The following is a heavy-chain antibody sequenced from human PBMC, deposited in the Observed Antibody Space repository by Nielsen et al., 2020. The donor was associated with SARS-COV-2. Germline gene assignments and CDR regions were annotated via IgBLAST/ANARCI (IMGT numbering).Heavy chain of an antibody. V-gene: IGHV7-4-1*02. CDR3: ARSPDASGSYSLFDY. J-gene: IGHJ4*02. Sequence: ASVKVSCKTSGYSFSAHAVNWVRQAPGQGPEWMGWTDTKTGKPTIAPGFTGRFVFSMDTSTNTAFLQISSLKADDTATYYCARSPDASGSYSLFDYWGQGTLVTVSS. D-gene: IGHD3-10*01. CDR2: TDTKTGKP. CDR1: GYSFSAHA.